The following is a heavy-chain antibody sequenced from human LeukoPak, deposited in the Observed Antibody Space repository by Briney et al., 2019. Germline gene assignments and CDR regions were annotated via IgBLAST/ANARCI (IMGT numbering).Heavy chain of an antibody. CDR1: GGSFSGYY. J-gene: IGHJ6*03. CDR2: ISHSGSP. D-gene: IGHD6-6*01. CDR3: ARGYARFYYYYMDV. Sequence: ETLSLTCAVYGGSFSGYYWSWIRQPPGKGLEWIGEISHSGSPNYNPSLKSRVTISVDTSKNHFSLRLRSVTAADTAVYYCARGYARFYYYYMDVWGKGTTVTVSS. V-gene: IGHV4-34*01.